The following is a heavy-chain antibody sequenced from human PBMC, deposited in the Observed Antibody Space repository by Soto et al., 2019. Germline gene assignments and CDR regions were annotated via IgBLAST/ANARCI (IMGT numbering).Heavy chain of an antibody. CDR2: IYYSGST. V-gene: IGHV4-59*08. CDR1: GGSISSYY. CDR3: ARQGDYYYYGMDV. J-gene: IGHJ6*02. Sequence: SETLSLTCTVSGGSISSYYWSWIRQPPGKGLEWIGYIYYSGSTNYNPSLKSRVTISVNTSKNQFSLKLSSVTAADTAVYYCARQGDYYYYGMDVWGQGTTVTVSS.